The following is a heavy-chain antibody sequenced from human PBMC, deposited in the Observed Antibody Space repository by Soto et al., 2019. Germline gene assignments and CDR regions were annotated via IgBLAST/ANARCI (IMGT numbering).Heavy chain of an antibody. CDR1: GGTFSNHA. D-gene: IGHD6-13*01. V-gene: IGHV1-69*12. CDR2: IIPIFSTT. J-gene: IGHJ3*02. Sequence: QVHLVQSGAEVKKPGSSVKVSCKAPGGTFSNHAINWVRQAPGQGLEWMGRIIPIFSTTNYAQKFQGRVTMTADESTITAYLELSSLKHDDTAVYYCARDVAADGTLREDVFDIWGQGTLVTVSS. CDR3: ARDVAADGTLREDVFDI.